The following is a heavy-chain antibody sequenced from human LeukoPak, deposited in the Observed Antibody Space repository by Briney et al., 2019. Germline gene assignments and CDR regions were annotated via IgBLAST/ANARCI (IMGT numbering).Heavy chain of an antibody. CDR1: GFTFSKYW. CDR3: ARGYSSSWLLYYFDY. V-gene: IGHV3-74*01. CDR2: INPDDKSA. D-gene: IGHD6-13*01. Sequence: PGGSLRLSCAASGFTFSKYWLHWLRQAPGKGLVWVSRINPDDKSASYADSVKGRFTISRDNAKNSLYLQMNSLRAEDTAVYYCARGYSSSWLLYYFDYWGQGTLVTVSS. J-gene: IGHJ4*02.